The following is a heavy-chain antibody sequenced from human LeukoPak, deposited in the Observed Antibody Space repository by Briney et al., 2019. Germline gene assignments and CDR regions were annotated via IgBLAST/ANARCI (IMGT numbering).Heavy chain of an antibody. CDR3: ARSEGYCSSTSCYGSGHFDY. CDR2: INPSGGIT. V-gene: IGHV1-46*01. CDR1: GYTFTSYY. D-gene: IGHD2-2*01. Sequence: ASVKVSCKASGYTFTSYYMHWVRQAPGQGLEWMGIINPSGGITSYAQRFQGRVTLTRDTSTSTVYMELSSLRSDDTAVYYCARSEGYCSSTSCYGSGHFDYWGQGTLVTVSS. J-gene: IGHJ4*02.